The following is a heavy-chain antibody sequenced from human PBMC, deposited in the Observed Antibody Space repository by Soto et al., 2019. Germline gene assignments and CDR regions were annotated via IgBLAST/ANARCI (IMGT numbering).Heavy chain of an antibody. D-gene: IGHD6-25*01. Sequence: QVQLQESGPGLVKPSGTLSLTCAVSGDSISSDKWWRWVRQPPGKGLVWIGEIHHSGDSNYNPSRKSRVIISVDKSKNQFTLNLISVTDADTAVYYCARGERQQQRDYWGQGTLVTVSS. CDR1: GDSISSDKW. V-gene: IGHV4-4*02. J-gene: IGHJ4*02. CDR2: IHHSGDS. CDR3: ARGERQQQRDY.